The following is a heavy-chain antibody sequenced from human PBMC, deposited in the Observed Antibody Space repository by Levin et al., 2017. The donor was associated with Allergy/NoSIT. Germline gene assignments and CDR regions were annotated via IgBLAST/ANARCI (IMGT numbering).Heavy chain of an antibody. D-gene: IGHD5-24*01. V-gene: IGHV3-73*01. CDR2: IKSKANSYGT. J-gene: IGHJ4*02. CDR3: TLYRDGYNDFDY. CDR1: GFTFSGSA. Sequence: GGSLRLSCAASGFTFSGSAMHWVRQASGKGLEWVGRIKSKANSYGTAYAASVKGRFTISRDDSKNTAYLQMNSLKTEDTALYYCTLYRDGYNDFDYWGQGTLVTVSS.